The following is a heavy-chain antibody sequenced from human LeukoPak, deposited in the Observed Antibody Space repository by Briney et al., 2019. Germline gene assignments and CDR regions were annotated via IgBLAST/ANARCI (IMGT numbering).Heavy chain of an antibody. D-gene: IGHD2-2*01. CDR2: ISGSGGST. CDR3: AKDIKHHQLVLDWYVDL. CDR1: GFTFSSYE. V-gene: IGHV3-23*01. Sequence: PGGSLRLSCAASGFTFSSYEMIWVRQAPGKGLEWVSAISGSGGSTYYADSVKGRFTISRDNSKNTLYLQMNSLRAEDTAVYYCAKDIKHHQLVLDWYVDLWGRGTQVTVSS. J-gene: IGHJ2*01.